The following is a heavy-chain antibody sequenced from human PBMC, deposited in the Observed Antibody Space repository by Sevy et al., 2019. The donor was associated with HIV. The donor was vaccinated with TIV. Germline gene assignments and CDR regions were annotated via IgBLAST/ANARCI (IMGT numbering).Heavy chain of an antibody. CDR2: IIYSGTT. D-gene: IGHD3-22*01. CDR1: SESFSGSY. Sequence: SETLSLTCAVYSESFSGSYWSWIRQPPGKGLEWIGEIIYSGTTHYNPSLKSRVTISLDTSKNEFSLNLSSVTAADTAVYYCVRGVSSGQHFDSWGQGTLVTVSS. V-gene: IGHV4-34*01. CDR3: VRGVSSGQHFDS. J-gene: IGHJ4*02.